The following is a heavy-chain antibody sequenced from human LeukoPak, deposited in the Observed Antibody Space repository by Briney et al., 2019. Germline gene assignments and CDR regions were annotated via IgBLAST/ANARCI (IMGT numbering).Heavy chain of an antibody. J-gene: IGHJ4*02. D-gene: IGHD6-19*01. CDR2: INHSGST. CDR1: GGSFSGYY. V-gene: IGHV4-34*01. Sequence: SETLSLTCAVYGGSFSGYYWSWIRQPPGKGLEWIGEINHSGSTNYNPSLKSRVTISVDTSKNQFSLQLNSVTPEDTAVYYCARVSGWTEGFDYWGQGTLVTVSS. CDR3: ARVSGWTEGFDY.